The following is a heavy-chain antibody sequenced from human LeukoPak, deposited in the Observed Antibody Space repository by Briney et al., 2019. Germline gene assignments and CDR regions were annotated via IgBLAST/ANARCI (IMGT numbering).Heavy chain of an antibody. V-gene: IGHV3-21*01. J-gene: IGHJ6*03. CDR1: GFTFRNYN. D-gene: IGHD3-10*01. Sequence: GGSLRLSCAASGFTFRNYNMNWVRQAPGKGLEWVSSINSSSGYIYYADSVKGRFTISRDNAKNSLYLQMNSLRAEDAAVYYCARDATMVPLYYYYYMDVWGKGTTVTVSS. CDR2: INSSSGYI. CDR3: ARDATMVPLYYYYYMDV.